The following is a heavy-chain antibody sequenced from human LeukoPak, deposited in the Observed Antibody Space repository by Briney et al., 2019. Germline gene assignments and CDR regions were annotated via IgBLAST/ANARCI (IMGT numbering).Heavy chain of an antibody. V-gene: IGHV3-48*03. Sequence: GGSLRLSCAASGFTFSSYEMNWVRQAPGKGLEWVSYISSSGSTIYYADSVKGRFTISRDNAKNSLYLQMNSLRAEDTAVYYCASFYCSGGSCYQYFSYYYMDVWGKGTTVTISS. CDR2: ISSSGSTI. J-gene: IGHJ6*03. D-gene: IGHD2-15*01. CDR3: ASFYCSGGSCYQYFSYYYMDV. CDR1: GFTFSSYE.